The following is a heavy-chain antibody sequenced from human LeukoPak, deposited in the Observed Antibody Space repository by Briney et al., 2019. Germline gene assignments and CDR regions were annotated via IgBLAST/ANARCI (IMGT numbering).Heavy chain of an antibody. CDR1: GFTFSSYG. V-gene: IGHV3-23*01. Sequence: PGGSLRLSCAASGFTFSSYGMSWVRQAPGKGLEWVSAIGGSGGGTYYADSVKGRFTISRDNSKNTLNLQMNSLRADDTAVYYCAKHYYDSSGYSGFDYWGQGTLVTVSS. CDR3: AKHYYDSSGYSGFDY. D-gene: IGHD3-22*01. J-gene: IGHJ4*02. CDR2: IGGSGGGT.